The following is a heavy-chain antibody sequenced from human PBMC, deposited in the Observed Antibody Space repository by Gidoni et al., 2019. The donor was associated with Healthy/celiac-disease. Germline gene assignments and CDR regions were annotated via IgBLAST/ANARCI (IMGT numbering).Heavy chain of an antibody. CDR3: ARDLDLDYGDYVPLHRFDY. Sequence: QVQLVQSGAEVKKPGASVKVSCRASGYTFTSYAISWVRQAPGQGLEWMGWISAYNGNTNYAQKLQGRVTMTTDTSTSTAYMELRSLRSDDTAVYYCARDLDLDYGDYVPLHRFDYWGQGTLVTVSS. J-gene: IGHJ4*02. D-gene: IGHD4-17*01. V-gene: IGHV1-18*01. CDR1: GYTFTSYA. CDR2: ISAYNGNT.